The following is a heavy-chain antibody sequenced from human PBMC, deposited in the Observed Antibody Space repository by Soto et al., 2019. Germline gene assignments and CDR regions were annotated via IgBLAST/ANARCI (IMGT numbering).Heavy chain of an antibody. CDR1: GGSFSENH. Sequence: QVQVQQWGAGLLKPSETLSLTCAVYGGSFSENHWSWIRQPPGKGLEWIGEIQNTAGTNYSPSLKSRVTISVDRSKNQLSLSLTSVSAADTAVDYCARSRNLDVWGQGTTVIVSS. J-gene: IGHJ6*02. CDR3: ARSRNLDV. D-gene: IGHD1-1*01. CDR2: IQNTAGT. V-gene: IGHV4-34*01.